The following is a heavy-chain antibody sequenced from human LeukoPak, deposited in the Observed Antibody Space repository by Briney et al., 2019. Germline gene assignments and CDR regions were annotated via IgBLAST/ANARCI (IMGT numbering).Heavy chain of an antibody. CDR3: ARDGGTGYTSSSLWGIEY. J-gene: IGHJ4*02. D-gene: IGHD6-13*01. V-gene: IGHV3-30*04. CDR2: ISYDGTNK. CDR1: GFTSSTYA. Sequence: GGSLRLSCAASGFTSSTYAMHWVRQAPGKGLEWVAVISYDGTNKYYADSVKGRFTISRDNSKNTVYLQMNSLRDGDTAVSYCARDGGTGYTSSSLWGIEYWGQGTLVTVSS.